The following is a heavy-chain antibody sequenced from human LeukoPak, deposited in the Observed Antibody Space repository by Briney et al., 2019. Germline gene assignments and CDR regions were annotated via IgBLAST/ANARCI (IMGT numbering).Heavy chain of an antibody. Sequence: PGGSLRLSCAASGFTFSSYAMSWVRQAPGKGLEWVSAISGSGGSTYYADSVKGRFTISRDNSKNTLYLQMNSLRAEDTAVYYCAKAYEGRELRPMPIDYWGQGTLVTVSS. CDR1: GFTFSSYA. CDR3: AKAYEGRELRPMPIDY. V-gene: IGHV3-23*01. J-gene: IGHJ4*02. CDR2: ISGSGGST. D-gene: IGHD1-26*01.